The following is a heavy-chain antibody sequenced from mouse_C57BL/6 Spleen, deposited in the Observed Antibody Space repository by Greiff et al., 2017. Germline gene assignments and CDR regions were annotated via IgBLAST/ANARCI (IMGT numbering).Heavy chain of an antibody. V-gene: IGHV5-6*01. J-gene: IGHJ4*01. CDR1: GFTFSSYG. Sequence: EVMLVESGGDLVKPGGSLKLSCAASGFTFSSYGMSWVRQTPDKRLEWVATISSGGSYTYYPDSVKGRFTISRDNAKNTLYLQMSSLKSEDTAMDYCARHEHGRGAMDYWGQGTSVTVSS. D-gene: IGHD1-1*01. CDR3: ARHEHGRGAMDY. CDR2: ISSGGSYT.